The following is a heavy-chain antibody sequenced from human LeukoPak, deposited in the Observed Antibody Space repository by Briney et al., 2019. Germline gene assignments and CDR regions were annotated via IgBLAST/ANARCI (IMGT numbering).Heavy chain of an antibody. CDR1: GFTFSSYE. Sequence: GGSLRLSCAASGFTFSSYEMNWVRQAPGKGLEWVSYISSSGSTIYYADSVKGRFTISRDNAKNSLYLQMNSLRAEDTAVYYCAGYKYYYDSSGYFPDLDYWGQGTLVTVSS. V-gene: IGHV3-48*03. CDR2: ISSSGSTI. CDR3: AGYKYYYDSSGYFPDLDY. D-gene: IGHD3-22*01. J-gene: IGHJ4*02.